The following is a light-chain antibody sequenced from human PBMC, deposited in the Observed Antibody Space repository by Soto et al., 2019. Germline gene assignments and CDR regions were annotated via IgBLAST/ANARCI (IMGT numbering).Light chain of an antibody. Sequence: IVMTQSPATLSVSPGERANLSCRASQSVSSHLAWYQQNPGHAPRLLIYGASTRATGIPARFRGNGPGTEFTLTISSLQSEDFEVDYCQQSVAFRGGTKVDI. V-gene: IGKV3-15*01. CDR3: QQSVA. CDR2: GAS. J-gene: IGKJ4*01. CDR1: QSVSSH.